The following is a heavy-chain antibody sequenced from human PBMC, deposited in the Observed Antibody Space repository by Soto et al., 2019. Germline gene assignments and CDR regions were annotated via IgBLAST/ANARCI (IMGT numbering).Heavy chain of an antibody. J-gene: IGHJ4*02. Sequence: QVQLVQSGAEVKKPGASAKVSCKVSGYTLTDLSMQWVRQAPGKGLEWMGGFDPEDGETIYAQKFQGRVTMTEDTATDTANMELSSLRSEDTAVYYCATQRSGRVLEWLPEGSLGYWGQGPLVTVSS. D-gene: IGHD3-3*01. V-gene: IGHV1-24*01. CDR1: GYTLTDLS. CDR2: FDPEDGET. CDR3: ATQRSGRVLEWLPEGSLGY.